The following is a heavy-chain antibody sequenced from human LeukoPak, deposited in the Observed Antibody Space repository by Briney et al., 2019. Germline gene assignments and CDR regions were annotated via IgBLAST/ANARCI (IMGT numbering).Heavy chain of an antibody. CDR2: TIPIFGTA. CDR3: AKDAELLQDY. CDR1: GGTFSSYA. J-gene: IGHJ4*02. D-gene: IGHD4-23*01. V-gene: IGHV1-69*13. Sequence: ASVKVSCKASGGTFSSYAISWVRQAPGQGLEWMGGTIPIFGTANYAQKFQGRVTITADESTSTAYMELNSLRAEDTAVYYCAKDAELLQDYWGQGTLVTVSS.